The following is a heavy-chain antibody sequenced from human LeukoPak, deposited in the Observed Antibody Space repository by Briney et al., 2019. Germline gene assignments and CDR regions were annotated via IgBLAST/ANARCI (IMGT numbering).Heavy chain of an antibody. CDR2: IIPIFGTA. CDR1: GGTFSSYA. V-gene: IGHV1-69*13. D-gene: IGHD1-26*01. J-gene: IGHJ5*02. Sequence: SVKVSCKASGGTFSSYAISWVRQAPGQGLEWMGGIIPIFGTANYAQKFLGRVTITADESTSTAYMELSSLRSEDTAVYYCARGFRIVGAHNWFDPWGQGTLVTVSS. CDR3: ARGFRIVGAHNWFDP.